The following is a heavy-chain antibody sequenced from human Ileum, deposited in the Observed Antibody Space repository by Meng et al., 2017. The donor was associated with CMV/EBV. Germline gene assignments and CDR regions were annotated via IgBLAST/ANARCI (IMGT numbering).Heavy chain of an antibody. CDR2: IHNSGST. CDR3: ARAGARGVPVDY. CDR1: GDSIKNYN. V-gene: IGHV4-4*07. J-gene: IGHJ4*02. Sequence: QWRRQASGPELVKPSESLSLPAPAAGDSIKNYNWTWLREPAGKGLEWIGRIHNSGSTDDNPHLKSRVTMSIDTSKNQLSLKLHSVTAADTAVYYCARAGARGVPVDYWGQGTLVTVSS. D-gene: IGHD3-10*01.